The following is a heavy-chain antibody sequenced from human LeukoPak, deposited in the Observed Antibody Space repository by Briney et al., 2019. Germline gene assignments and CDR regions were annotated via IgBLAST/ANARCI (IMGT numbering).Heavy chain of an antibody. D-gene: IGHD6-13*01. V-gene: IGHV1-69*13. CDR1: GGTFSSYA. CDR2: IIPIFGTA. J-gene: IGHJ5*02. CDR3: ASTDAGYSSSWRLGWFDP. Sequence: ASVKVSCKASGGTFSSYAISWVRQAPGQGLEWMGGIIPIFGTANYAQKFQGRVTITADESTSTAYVELSSLRSEDTAVYYCASTDAGYSSSWRLGWFDPWGQGTLVTVSS.